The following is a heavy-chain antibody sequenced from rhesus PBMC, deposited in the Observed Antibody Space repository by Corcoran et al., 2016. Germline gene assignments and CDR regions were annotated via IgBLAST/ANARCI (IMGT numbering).Heavy chain of an antibody. CDR3: ARESAGTDY. Sequence: QLQLQESGPGLVQPSETLSLTCAVSGGPISSSYWSWIREAPGKGLEWIGYIYGSGSSTNYNPSLKSRVTLSVDTSKNQLSLKLSSVTAADTAVYYCARESAGTDYWGQGVLVTVSS. J-gene: IGHJ4*01. CDR2: IYGSGSST. D-gene: IGHD1-1*01. V-gene: IGHV4-169*02. CDR1: GGPISSSY.